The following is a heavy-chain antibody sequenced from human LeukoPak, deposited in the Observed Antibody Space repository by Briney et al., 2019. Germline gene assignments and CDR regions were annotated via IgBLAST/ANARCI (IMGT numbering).Heavy chain of an antibody. D-gene: IGHD1-26*01. CDR2: TLQGGGDI. J-gene: IGHJ3*02. CDR1: GFTFGDFA. Sequence: GASLRLSCAASGFTFGDFAMIWARQPPGEGLEWVSCTLQGGGDIHYADSVRRRFTISRDNSKSTLFLQMNSLRAEDTAVYYCARESGSTGAFDIWGQGTMVTVSS. V-gene: IGHV3-23*01. CDR3: ARESGSTGAFDI.